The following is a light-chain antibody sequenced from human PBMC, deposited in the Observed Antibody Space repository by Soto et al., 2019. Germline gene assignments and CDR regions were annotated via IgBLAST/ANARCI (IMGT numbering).Light chain of an antibody. CDR3: GTWDDSLTGAV. Sequence: QSVLTQPPSVSAAPGQKVTISCSGSSSNIGNNYVSWYQQLPGTAPKLLIYDSNKRPSGIPDRFSGSKSGTSATLGITGLQTGDEADYYCGTWDDSLTGAVFGGGTKVTVL. CDR1: SSNIGNNY. V-gene: IGLV1-51*01. CDR2: DSN. J-gene: IGLJ3*02.